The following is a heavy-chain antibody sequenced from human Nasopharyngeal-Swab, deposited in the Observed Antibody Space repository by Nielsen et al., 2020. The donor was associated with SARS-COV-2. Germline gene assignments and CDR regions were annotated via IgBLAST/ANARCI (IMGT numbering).Heavy chain of an antibody. J-gene: IGHJ4*02. CDR2: ISTTGSSK. V-gene: IGHV3-11*04. CDR3: ASGGYDFWSGYPSDY. Sequence: AGSLRLSCAASGFTFSDYCMSWIRQAPGKGLEWVSHISTTGSSKYYADSLKGRFTISRDNDKNSLYLQMNSLRADDTAVYYCASGGYDFWSGYPSDYWGLGTLVTVSS. D-gene: IGHD3-3*01. CDR1: GFTFSDYC.